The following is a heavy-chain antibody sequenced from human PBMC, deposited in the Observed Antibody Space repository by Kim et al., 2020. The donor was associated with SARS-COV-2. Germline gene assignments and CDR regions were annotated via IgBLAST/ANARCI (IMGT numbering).Heavy chain of an antibody. V-gene: IGHV4-39*01. Sequence: SETLSLTCTVSGGSISSSSYYWGWIRQPPGKGLEWIGSIYYSGSTYYNPSLKSRVTISVDTSKNQFSLKLSSVTAADTAVYYCPRTYYYDSSVPDWGQGTLVTVSS. J-gene: IGHJ4*02. CDR2: IYYSGST. CDR3: PRTYYYDSSVPD. CDR1: GGSISSSSYY. D-gene: IGHD3-22*01.